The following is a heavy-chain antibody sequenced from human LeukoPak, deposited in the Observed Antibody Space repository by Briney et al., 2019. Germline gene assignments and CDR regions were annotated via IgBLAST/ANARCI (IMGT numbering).Heavy chain of an antibody. CDR3: ARHADTYYDILTGYSLPFYYYYYMDV. V-gene: IGHV1-2*02. J-gene: IGHJ6*03. D-gene: IGHD3-9*01. CDR1: GYTFTGYN. CDR2: INPNSGGT. Sequence: GASVKVSCKAPGYTFTGYNMHWVRQAPGQGLEWMGWINPNSGGTNYAQKFQGRVTMTRDTSISTAYMELSRLRSDDTAVYYCARHADTYYDILTGYSLPFYYYYYMDVWGKGTTVTVSS.